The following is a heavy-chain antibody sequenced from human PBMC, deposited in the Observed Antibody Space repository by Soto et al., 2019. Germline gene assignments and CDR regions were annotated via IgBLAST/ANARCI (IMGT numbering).Heavy chain of an antibody. V-gene: IGHV1-69*02. CDR3: ARGLQRSKSYYYYYMDV. J-gene: IGHJ6*03. Sequence: QVQLVQSGAEVKKPGSSVKVSCKASGDTFSNHSINWVRQAPGQGLEWMGRVIPLLSISNYAQKFQGRVTITADRSTSTAYMELSSLRSEDTAMSYCARGLQRSKSYYYYYMDVWGKGTTVTVSS. CDR1: GDTFSNHS. CDR2: VIPLLSIS. D-gene: IGHD1-1*01.